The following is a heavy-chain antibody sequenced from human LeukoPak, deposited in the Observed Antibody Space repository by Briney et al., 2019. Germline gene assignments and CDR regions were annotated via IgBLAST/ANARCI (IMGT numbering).Heavy chain of an antibody. V-gene: IGHV5-10-1*01. Sequence: GESLRISCKGSGYSFTSYWISWVRQMPGKGPEWRGRIDPSDSYTNYSPSFQGHVTISIDKSITTAYLQWSSLKASDTAMYYCARQVDVGNSYGFHFYGLDVWGQGATVTVSS. CDR2: IDPSDSYT. J-gene: IGHJ6*02. CDR1: GYSFTSYW. CDR3: ARQVDVGNSYGFHFYGLDV. D-gene: IGHD5-18*01.